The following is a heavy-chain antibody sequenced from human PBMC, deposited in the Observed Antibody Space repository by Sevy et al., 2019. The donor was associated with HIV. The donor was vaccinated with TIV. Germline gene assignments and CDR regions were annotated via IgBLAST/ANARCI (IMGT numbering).Heavy chain of an antibody. V-gene: IGHV3-30*04. CDR1: GFIFSRDA. CDR3: ASGKDDYGDYFDY. Sequence: GGSLRLSCAASGFIFSRDAMHWVRQAPGKGLEWVAVISYGGRNKYYADSVKGRFTISRDNSKNTLYVQMDSLRAEDTAVYYCASGKDDYGDYFDYWGQGTLVTVSS. J-gene: IGHJ4*02. CDR2: ISYGGRNK. D-gene: IGHD4-17*01.